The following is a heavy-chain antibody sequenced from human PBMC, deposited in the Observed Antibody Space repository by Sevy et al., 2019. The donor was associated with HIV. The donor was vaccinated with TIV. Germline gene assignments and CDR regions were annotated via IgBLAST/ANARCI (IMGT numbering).Heavy chain of an antibody. CDR3: ARSYLYGSGSYPYDY. V-gene: IGHV3-30-3*01. J-gene: IGHJ4*02. D-gene: IGHD3-10*01. Sequence: GGSLRLSCAASGFTFSSYGMHWVRQAPGKGLEWVAVISYDGSNKYYADSVKGRFTISRDNSKNTLYLQMNSLRAEDTAVYYCARSYLYGSGSYPYDYWGQGTLVTVSS. CDR1: GFTFSSYG. CDR2: ISYDGSNK.